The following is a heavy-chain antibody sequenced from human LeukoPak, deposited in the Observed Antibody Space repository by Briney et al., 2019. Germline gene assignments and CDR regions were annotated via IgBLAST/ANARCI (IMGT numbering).Heavy chain of an antibody. CDR3: ARSPHYYGSGSRRGPFDY. Sequence: SETLSLTCAVYGGSFSGYYWSWIRQPPGKGLEWIGEINHSGSTNYNPSLKSRVTISVDTSKNQFSLKLSSVTAADTAVYYCARSPHYYGSGSRRGPFDYWGQRTLVTVSS. V-gene: IGHV4-34*01. CDR1: GGSFSGYY. J-gene: IGHJ4*02. CDR2: INHSGST. D-gene: IGHD3-10*01.